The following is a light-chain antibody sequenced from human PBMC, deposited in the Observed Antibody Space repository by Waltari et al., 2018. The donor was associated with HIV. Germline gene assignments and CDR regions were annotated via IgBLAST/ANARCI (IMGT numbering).Light chain of an antibody. J-gene: IGLJ2*01. CDR3: CSYAGKSNTFLI. CDR2: EVS. V-gene: IGLV2-23*02. CDR1: SNDVGSYNF. Sequence: QSALTQPASVSGSPGQSITISCTGTSNDVGSYNFVSWYQQHQGKAPRLIIYEVSKRPSGVSNRFSGSKSGNTASLTISGLQAEDEADYSCCSYAGKSNTFLIFGGGTKLTVL.